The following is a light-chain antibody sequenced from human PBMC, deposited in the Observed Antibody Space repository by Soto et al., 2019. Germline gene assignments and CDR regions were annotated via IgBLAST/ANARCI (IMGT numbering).Light chain of an antibody. J-gene: IGLJ1*01. Sequence: SVLTQPASVSGSPGQSITISCTGTSSDVGAYNYVSWYQQHPGKTPKLMTYDVSKRPSGVPDRFSGSRSGNTASLTISGLQAEDEADYYCCSYADNYSYVFGTGTKVTVL. CDR2: DVS. V-gene: IGLV2-11*01. CDR1: SSDVGAYNY. CDR3: CSYADNYSYV.